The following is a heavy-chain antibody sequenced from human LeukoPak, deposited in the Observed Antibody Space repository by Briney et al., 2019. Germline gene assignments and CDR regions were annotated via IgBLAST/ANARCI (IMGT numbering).Heavy chain of an antibody. V-gene: IGHV3-30-3*01. CDR1: GYTFTSYY. J-gene: IGHJ6*02. Sequence: SCKASGYTFTSYYMHWVRQAPGKGLEWVAVISYDGSNKYYADSVKGRFTISRDNSKNTLYLQMNSLRAEDTAVYYCARDRGSSWYYYYGMDVWGQGTTVTVSS. D-gene: IGHD6-13*01. CDR3: ARDRGSSWYYYYGMDV. CDR2: ISYDGSNK.